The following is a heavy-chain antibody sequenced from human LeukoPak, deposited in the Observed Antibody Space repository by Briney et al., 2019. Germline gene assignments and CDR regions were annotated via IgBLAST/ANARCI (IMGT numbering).Heavy chain of an antibody. V-gene: IGHV3-48*02. CDR2: ISGSSETI. J-gene: IGHJ4*02. CDR3: ARTPPTAGLTTIGVGSDY. CDR1: GFTFSSYS. D-gene: IGHD4-11*01. Sequence: GGSLRLSCAASGFTFSSYSMNWVRQAPGKGLEWVSYISGSSETIYYADSVKGRFTISRDNAKNSLYLQMNSLRDEDTAVYYCARTPPTAGLTTIGVGSDYWGQGTLVTVSS.